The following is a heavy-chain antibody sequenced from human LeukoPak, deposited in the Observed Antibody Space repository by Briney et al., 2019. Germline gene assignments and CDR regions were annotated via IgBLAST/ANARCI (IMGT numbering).Heavy chain of an antibody. CDR3: ARRLRWYPSPFDY. D-gene: IGHD4-23*01. V-gene: IGHV4-34*01. CDR2: INHSGST. J-gene: IGHJ4*02. Sequence: KTSETLSLTCTVSGGSISSSYSWGWIRQPPGKGLEWIGEINHSGSTNYNPSHKSRVTISVDTSKNQFSLKLSSVTAADTAVYYCARRLRWYPSPFDYWGQGTLVTVSS. CDR1: GGSISSSYS.